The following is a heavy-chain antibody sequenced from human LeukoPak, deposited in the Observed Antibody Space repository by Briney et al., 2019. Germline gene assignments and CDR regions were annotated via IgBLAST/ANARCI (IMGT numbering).Heavy chain of an antibody. V-gene: IGHV1-69*04. Sequence: GASVKVSCKASGGTFSSYAISWVRQAPGQGLEWMGRIIPILGIANYAQKFQGRVTITADKSTSTAYMELSSLRSEDTAVYYCARVSGYYDSSGYLSAWGQGTLVTVSS. D-gene: IGHD3-22*01. CDR2: IIPILGIA. J-gene: IGHJ5*02. CDR1: GGTFSSYA. CDR3: ARVSGYYDSSGYLSA.